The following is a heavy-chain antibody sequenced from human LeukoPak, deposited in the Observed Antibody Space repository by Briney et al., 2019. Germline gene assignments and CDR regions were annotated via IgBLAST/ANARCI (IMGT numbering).Heavy chain of an antibody. J-gene: IGHJ4*02. CDR1: CGSITSSSYY. CDR3: ARLEVAGINDY. Sequence: PSETLSPNRTVSCGSITSSSYYWGWIRPPPGKGLEWIGSIYYSGRTYYNPSLRSRVTISVDTSKNQFSLKLSSVTAADTAVYYCARLEVAGINDYWGQGTLVTVSS. D-gene: IGHD6-19*01. V-gene: IGHV4-39*01. CDR2: IYYSGRT.